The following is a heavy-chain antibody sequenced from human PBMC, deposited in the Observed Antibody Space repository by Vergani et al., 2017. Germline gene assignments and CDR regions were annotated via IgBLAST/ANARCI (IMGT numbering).Heavy chain of an antibody. J-gene: IGHJ6*03. CDR1: GGSISSYY. CDR3: AGGGAGYSYGYYYYYYMDV. CDR2: IYYSGST. D-gene: IGHD5-18*01. V-gene: IGHV4-59*01. Sequence: QVQLQESGPGLVKPSETLSLTCTVPGGSISSYYWSWIRQPPGKGLEWIGFIYYSGSTNYNPSLKSPVTISVDTSKNQFSLKLSSVTAADKAVYYCAGGGAGYSYGYYYYYYMDVWGKGTTVTVSS.